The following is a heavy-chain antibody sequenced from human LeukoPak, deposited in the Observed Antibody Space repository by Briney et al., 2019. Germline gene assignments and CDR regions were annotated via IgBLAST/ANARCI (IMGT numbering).Heavy chain of an antibody. V-gene: IGHV4-39*01. J-gene: IGHJ4*02. CDR3: ATWQRDYDSSGPLTS. CDR2: IYYSGST. D-gene: IGHD3-22*01. CDR1: GGSISSSSYY. Sequence: SETLSLTCTVSGGSISSSSYYWGWIRQPPGKGLEWIGSIYYSGSTYYNPSLKSRVTISVDTSKNQLSLKLSSVTAADTAVYYCATWQRDYDSSGPLTSWGQGTLVTVSS.